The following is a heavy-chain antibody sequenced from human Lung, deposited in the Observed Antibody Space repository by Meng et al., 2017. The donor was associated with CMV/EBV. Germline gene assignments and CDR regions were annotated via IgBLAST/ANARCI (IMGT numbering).Heavy chain of an antibody. CDR1: WGTTVCADDY. CDR3: ARVGGCSGGGCNHRLFDY. D-gene: IGHD2-15*01. J-gene: IGHJ4*02. V-gene: IGHV4-30-4*01. CDR2: VYYVGST. Sequence: EEGLGLWKRAQLLLLTVDVSWGTTVCADDYWSGCPQPSGKRLEWKGDVYYVGSTHNDPSIKSRVIISVDTSTIQFSLKLHSVTAGDTTVYYCARVGGCSGGGCNHRLFDYWGQGTLVTVSS.